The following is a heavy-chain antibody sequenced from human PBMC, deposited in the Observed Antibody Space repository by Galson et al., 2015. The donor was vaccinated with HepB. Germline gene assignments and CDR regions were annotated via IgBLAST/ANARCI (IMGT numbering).Heavy chain of an antibody. CDR1: GFSLSTSEEG. V-gene: IGHV2-5*02. J-gene: IGHJ4*02. D-gene: IGHD4-17*01. CDR2: IYWDDDQ. CDR3: AHIRDSASVRFDS. Sequence: PALVKPTQTLTLTCTFSGFSLSTSEEGVGVAWIRQSPGKALEWLALIYWDDDQRYSPSLKNRLTITKDSSKDQVVLIMTKMDPMDTATYYCAHIRDSASVRFDSWGQGAQVTVSS.